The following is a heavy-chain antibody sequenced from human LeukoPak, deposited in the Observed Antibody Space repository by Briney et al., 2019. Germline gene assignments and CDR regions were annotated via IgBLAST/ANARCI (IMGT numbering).Heavy chain of an antibody. CDR2: IIPIFGTA. J-gene: IGHJ3*02. CDR3: ARGAVYDVRAFDI. D-gene: IGHD3-3*01. V-gene: IGHV1-69*13. Sequence: ASVKVSCKASGGTFSSYAISWVRQAPGQGLEWMGGIIPIFGTANYAQKFQGRVTITADESASTAYMELSSLRSEDTAVYYCARGAVYDVRAFDIWGQGTMVTVSS. CDR1: GGTFSSYA.